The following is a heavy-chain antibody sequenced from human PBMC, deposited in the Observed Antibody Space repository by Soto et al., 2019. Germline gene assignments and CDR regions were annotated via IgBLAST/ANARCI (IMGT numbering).Heavy chain of an antibody. J-gene: IGHJ4*02. D-gene: IGHD4-17*01. CDR1: GFTFSSYT. V-gene: IGHV3-48*01. Sequence: WGSLRLSCAASGFTFSSYTMNWVRQAPGKGLEWISYITLRCATFYADSVKGRFAMSRDDAKNSVFLQMNSLRAEDTALYFCARHKDYAFDYWGQGILVTVSS. CDR2: ITLRCAT. CDR3: ARHKDYAFDY.